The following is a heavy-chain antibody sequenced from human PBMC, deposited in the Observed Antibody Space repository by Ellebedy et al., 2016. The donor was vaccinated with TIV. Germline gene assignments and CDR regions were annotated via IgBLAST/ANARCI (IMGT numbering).Heavy chain of an antibody. CDR2: IYRGGGTT. D-gene: IGHD3-16*01. J-gene: IGHJ3*01. CDR3: AKDQVGGDGRWVFDL. CDR1: GLSFSTYA. Sequence: GESLKISCVGSGLSFSTYATAWVRQTPGKGLEWVSGIYRGGGTTYYADSVKSRFTISRDNSKNTMYLQMNSLRAEDTAIYYCAKDQVGGDGRWVFDLWGQGTMVTVSS. V-gene: IGHV3-23*01.